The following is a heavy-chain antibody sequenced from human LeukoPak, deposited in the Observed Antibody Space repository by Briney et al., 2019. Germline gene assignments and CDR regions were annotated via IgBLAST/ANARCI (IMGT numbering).Heavy chain of an antibody. Sequence: GRSLRLSCAASGFTFSGYAMHWVRQAPGKGLEWVAVISYDGSNKYYADSVKGRFTISRDNSKNTLYLQMNSLRAEDTAVYYCARAKANWGSSPLYWGQGTLVTVSS. CDR1: GFTFSGYA. CDR3: ARAKANWGSSPLY. CDR2: ISYDGSNK. D-gene: IGHD7-27*01. V-gene: IGHV3-30-3*01. J-gene: IGHJ4*02.